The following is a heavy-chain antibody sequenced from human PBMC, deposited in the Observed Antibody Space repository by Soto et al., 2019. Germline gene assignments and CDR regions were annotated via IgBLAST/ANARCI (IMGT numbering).Heavy chain of an antibody. CDR3: AHPVEANAFDI. V-gene: IGHV2-5*02. Sequence: QITLKESGPTLVKPTQTLTLTCSFSGFSLSSVGVGVGWIRQPPGKALEWLALIYWDDDKRYSPSLKSRLTTTKDTSKNQVVLTMTNMDPVDTATYYCAHPVEANAFDIWGQGTMVTVSS. D-gene: IGHD2-15*01. CDR1: GFSLSSVGVG. J-gene: IGHJ3*02. CDR2: IYWDDDK.